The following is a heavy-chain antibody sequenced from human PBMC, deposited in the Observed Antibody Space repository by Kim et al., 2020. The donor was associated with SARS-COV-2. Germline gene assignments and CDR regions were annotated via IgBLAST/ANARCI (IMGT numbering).Heavy chain of an antibody. Sequence: GGSLRLSCAASGFTFSSYAMSWVRQAPGKGLEWVSAICCSGGSTYYADSVKGRFTFSRDTSKYTLYLLIIILCAADTSVFFFANVLATLLGYYYY. V-gene: IGHV3-23*01. CDR3: ANVLATLLGYYYY. J-gene: IGHJ6*03. CDR1: GFTFSSYA. CDR2: ICCSGGST.